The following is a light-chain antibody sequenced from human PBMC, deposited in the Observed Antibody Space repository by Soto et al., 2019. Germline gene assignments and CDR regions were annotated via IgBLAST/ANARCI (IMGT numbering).Light chain of an antibody. J-gene: IGKJ1*01. CDR1: QSVSNN. CDR3: QHYNNWPPWT. Sequence: EIVMTQSPATLSVSPGQRATLSCRASQSVSNNLAWYQQKPGQAPRLLIYGASTRATGIPARFSGSGSGTDFTLTISSLQSEDVAIYYCQHYNNWPPWTFGQGTKVEIK. CDR2: GAS. V-gene: IGKV3-15*01.